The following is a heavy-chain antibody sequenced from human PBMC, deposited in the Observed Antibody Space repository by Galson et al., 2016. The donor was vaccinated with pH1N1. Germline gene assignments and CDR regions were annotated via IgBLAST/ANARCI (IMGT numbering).Heavy chain of an antibody. CDR3: ARDRGRPRQYAFDM. V-gene: IGHV3-74*01. CDR1: GFIFSSYW. CDR2: INLDGTKT. D-gene: IGHD2-15*01. J-gene: IGHJ3*02. Sequence: SLRLSCAGSGFIFSSYWMHWVRQVPGKGLVWVSHINLDGTKTNYADSVKGRFTISRDNAKNTLYLQMNSLSVEDMAVYYCARDRGRPRQYAFDMWGQGTVVTVSS.